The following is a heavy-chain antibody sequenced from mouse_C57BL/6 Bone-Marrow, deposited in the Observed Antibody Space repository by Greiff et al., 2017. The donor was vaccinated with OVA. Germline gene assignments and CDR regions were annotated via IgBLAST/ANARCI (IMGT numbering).Heavy chain of an antibody. D-gene: IGHD4-1*01. J-gene: IGHJ1*03. CDR1: EYEFPSHD. V-gene: IGHV5-2*03. Sequence: EVMLVESGGGLVQPGESLKLSCESNEYEFPSHDMSWVRKTPEKRLELVAAINSDGGSTYYTDTMESRFILSRDNTKKTLYMQMSSLRSEDTALDYCARRGLTGIYWYFDVWGTGTTVTVSS. CDR2: INSDGGST. CDR3: ARRGLTGIYWYFDV.